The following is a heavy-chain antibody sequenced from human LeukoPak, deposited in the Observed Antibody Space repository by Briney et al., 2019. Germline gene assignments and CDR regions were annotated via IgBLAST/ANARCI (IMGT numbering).Heavy chain of an antibody. J-gene: IGHJ4*02. V-gene: IGHV1-2*02. CDR2: INPNSGGT. Sequence: ASVKVSCKASGYTFTGYYMHWVRQAPGQGLEWMGWINPNSGGTNYAQKFQGRVTMTRDTSISTAYMELSRLRSDDTAVYYYARGERDGYKPTLYYFDYWGQGTLVTVSS. D-gene: IGHD5-24*01. CDR1: GYTFTGYY. CDR3: ARGERDGYKPTLYYFDY.